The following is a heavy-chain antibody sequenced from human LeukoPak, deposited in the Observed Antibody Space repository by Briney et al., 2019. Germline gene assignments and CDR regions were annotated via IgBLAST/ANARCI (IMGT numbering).Heavy chain of an antibody. Sequence: SETLSLTCTVFGYSISSGYYWGWIRQPPGKGLEWIGSIYHSGSTYYNPSLKSRVTISVDTSKNQFSLKLSSVTAADTAVYYCVRASLVWFGGDGFDIWGQGTMVTVSS. CDR2: IYHSGST. V-gene: IGHV4-38-2*02. CDR3: VRASLVWFGGDGFDI. CDR1: GYSISSGYY. D-gene: IGHD3-10*01. J-gene: IGHJ3*02.